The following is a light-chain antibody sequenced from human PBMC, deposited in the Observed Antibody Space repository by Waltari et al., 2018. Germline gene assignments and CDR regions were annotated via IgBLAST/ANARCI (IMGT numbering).Light chain of an antibody. CDR1: QSVSSSS. CDR3: QQYGSSPFT. J-gene: IGKJ3*01. V-gene: IGKV3-20*01. Sequence: EIVLTQSPGTLSLSPGERATLSCRASQSVSSSSLAWYQQKPGQAPRLLICGASSRATGIPDRFSGSGSGTDFTLTISRLEPEDFAVYYCQQYGSSPFTFGPGTKVDIK. CDR2: GAS.